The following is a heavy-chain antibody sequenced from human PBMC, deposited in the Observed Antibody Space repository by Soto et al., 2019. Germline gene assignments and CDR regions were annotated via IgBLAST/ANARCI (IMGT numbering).Heavy chain of an antibody. J-gene: IGHJ5*02. CDR2: IYYSGST. V-gene: IGHV4-39*01. CDR3: ARHGTAVMAYYYGSGSYDWFDP. Sequence: QLQLQESGPGLVKPSETLSLTCTVSGGSISSSSYYWGWIRQPPGKGLEWIGSIYYSGSTYYNPSLKSRVTISVDTSKNQFSLKLSSVTAADTAVYYCARHGTAVMAYYYGSGSYDWFDPWGQGTLVTVSS. CDR1: GGSISSSSYY. D-gene: IGHD3-10*01.